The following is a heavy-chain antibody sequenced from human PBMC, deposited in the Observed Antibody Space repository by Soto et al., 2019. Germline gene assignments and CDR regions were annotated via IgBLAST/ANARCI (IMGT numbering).Heavy chain of an antibody. CDR2: ISHSGST. Sequence: PSETLSLTCAVYGGSFSGYYWIWIRQPPGKGLEWIGEISHSGSTNYNPSLKSRVTISVDTSKNQFSLKLSSVTAADTAVYYCARERRYLYYDSSGYRALLRSHYYYGMDVWGQGTTVTVSS. D-gene: IGHD3-22*01. CDR3: ARERRYLYYDSSGYRALLRSHYYYGMDV. V-gene: IGHV4-34*01. CDR1: GGSFSGYY. J-gene: IGHJ6*02.